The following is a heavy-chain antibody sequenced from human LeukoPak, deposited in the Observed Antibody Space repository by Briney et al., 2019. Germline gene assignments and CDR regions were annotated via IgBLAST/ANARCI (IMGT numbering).Heavy chain of an antibody. J-gene: IGHJ4*02. V-gene: IGHV1-3*03. D-gene: IGHD6-19*01. Sequence: GASVTVSCKCSGYTFTSYPLHWLRPAAGQRLAWMGWINACSGNTKYSQEFQGRVTITRDTSASTAYMELSSLRSEDMAVYYCARVVKYRSGPLTDLLPYYFDYWGQGTLVTVSS. CDR2: INACSGNT. CDR1: GYTFTSYP. CDR3: ARVVKYRSGPLTDLLPYYFDY.